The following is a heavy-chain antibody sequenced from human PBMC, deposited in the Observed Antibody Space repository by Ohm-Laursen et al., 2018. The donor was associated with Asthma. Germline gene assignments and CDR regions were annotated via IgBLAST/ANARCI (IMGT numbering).Heavy chain of an antibody. CDR1: GGSISGSSYF. V-gene: IGHV4-39*01. CDR3: ARQRRDGFAY. Sequence: SDTLSLTCAVPGGSISGSSYFWGWIRQPPGKGLEWIGGIYYSGNTYYNPSLKSRVTISVDTPKNQFSLKLSSVTAADTAVYYCARQRRDGFAYWGQGTLVTVSS. D-gene: IGHD5-24*01. CDR2: IYYSGNT. J-gene: IGHJ4*02.